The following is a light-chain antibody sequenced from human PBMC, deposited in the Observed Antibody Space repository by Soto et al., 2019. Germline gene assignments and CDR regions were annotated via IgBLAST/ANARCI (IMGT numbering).Light chain of an antibody. J-gene: IGKJ4*01. CDR3: QQRSSGPRT. CDR1: KSVRRY. CDR2: AAS. Sequence: EIVLTQSPATLSFSPGGRATLSCRASKSVRRYLTRYQQKPGQAHRLLIYAASNRATGLPPTFSGRGSGADFTLSIIGLEPEEFAVYYCQQRSSGPRTFGGGTKVDIK. V-gene: IGKV3-11*01.